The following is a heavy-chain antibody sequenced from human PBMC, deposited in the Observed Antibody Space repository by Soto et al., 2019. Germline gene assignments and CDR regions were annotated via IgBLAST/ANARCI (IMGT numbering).Heavy chain of an antibody. CDR1: GGTFSSYA. J-gene: IGHJ6*02. V-gene: IGHV1-69*01. CDR3: ARASGGCSSTSCSPDFYYYYGMDV. CDR2: IIPIFGTA. D-gene: IGHD2-2*01. Sequence: QVQLVQSGAEVKKPGSSVKVSCKASGGTFSSYAISWVRQAPGQGLEWMGGIIPIFGTANYAQKFLGRVTITADESTSTAYMELSSLRSEDTAVYYCARASGGCSSTSCSPDFYYYYGMDVWGQGTTVTVSS.